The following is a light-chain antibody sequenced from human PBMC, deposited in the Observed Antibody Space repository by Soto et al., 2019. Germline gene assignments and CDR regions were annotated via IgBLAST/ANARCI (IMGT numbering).Light chain of an antibody. CDR1: QSIRSGR. CDR3: QEYHGSPVT. CDR2: DAS. V-gene: IGKV3-20*01. Sequence: EIVLTQSPDTLTLSPGERATLSCRASQSIRSGRFAWYQQKPGQAPRLVIFDASNRASGTPERFTGSGSGTDFTLTIARLESEDVAVYYCQEYHGSPVTFGLGTRLEIK. J-gene: IGKJ5*01.